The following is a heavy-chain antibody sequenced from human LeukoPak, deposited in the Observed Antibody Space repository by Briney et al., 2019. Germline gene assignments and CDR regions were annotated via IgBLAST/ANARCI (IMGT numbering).Heavy chain of an antibody. CDR3: ARRPYDFWSGYYYLSFDY. CDR2: IYYSGST. J-gene: IGHJ4*02. Sequence: PSETLSLTCTVSGGSISSSSYYWGWIRQPPGKGLEWIGSIYYSGSTYYNPSLKSRVTISVDTSKNQFSLKLSSVTAADTAVYYCARRPYDFWSGYYYLSFDYWGQGTLVTVSS. D-gene: IGHD3-3*01. V-gene: IGHV4-39*01. CDR1: GGSISSSSYY.